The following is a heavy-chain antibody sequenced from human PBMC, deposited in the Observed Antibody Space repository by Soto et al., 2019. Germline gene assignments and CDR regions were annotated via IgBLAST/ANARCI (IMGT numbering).Heavy chain of an antibody. J-gene: IGHJ4*02. CDR2: ISSSGSTI. Sequence: GGSLRLSCEVSGCTFSSYSMNWVRQAPGEGLEWISYISSSGSTIYYADSVKGRFTISRDNAKNSLYLQMNSLRAEDTAIYYCARGRYGDYLIDYWGQGTLVTVSS. V-gene: IGHV3-48*01. CDR1: GCTFSSYS. CDR3: ARGRYGDYLIDY. D-gene: IGHD3-22*01.